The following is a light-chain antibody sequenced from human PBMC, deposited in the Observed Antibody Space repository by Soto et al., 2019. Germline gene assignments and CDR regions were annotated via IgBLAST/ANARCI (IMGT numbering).Light chain of an antibody. J-gene: IGKJ1*01. CDR2: GAS. CDR1: ESVSTN. V-gene: IGKV3-15*01. CDR3: QQYNNWPSWT. Sequence: EIVMTQSPATLSVSPGERVTLSCRASESVSTNLAWYQQKPGQAPRLLMYGASTRATGIPDRFSGSGSGTEFTLTISSLQSEDFAVYYCQQYNNWPSWTFGQGTKVDIK.